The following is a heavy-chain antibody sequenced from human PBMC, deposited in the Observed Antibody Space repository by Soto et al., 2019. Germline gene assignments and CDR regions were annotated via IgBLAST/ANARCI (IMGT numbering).Heavy chain of an antibody. CDR1: GGSISSSSYY. V-gene: IGHV4-39*01. Sequence: PSETLSLTCTVSGGSISSSSYYWGWIRQPPGKGLEWIGSIYYSGSTYYNPSLKSRVTISVDTSKNQFSLKLSSVTAADTAVYYCARHVDFYDSSGPVDYWGRGTLVTVSS. CDR3: ARHVDFYDSSGPVDY. CDR2: IYYSGST. J-gene: IGHJ4*02. D-gene: IGHD3-22*01.